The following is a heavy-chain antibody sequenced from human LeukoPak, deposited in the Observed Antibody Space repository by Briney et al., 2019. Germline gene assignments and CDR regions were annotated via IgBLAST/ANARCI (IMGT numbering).Heavy chain of an antibody. CDR2: IKQDGSKK. CDR1: GFTFSSYW. V-gene: IGHV3-7*01. J-gene: IGHJ4*02. D-gene: IGHD3-10*01. CDR3: ARFISLGG. Sequence: QPGGSLRLPCAASGFTFSSYWMSWVRQAPGKGLEWVASIKQDGSKKNYVDSVKGRFTISRDNAKNSLYLQMNSLRVEDTAVYYCARFISLGGWGQGAPVTVSS.